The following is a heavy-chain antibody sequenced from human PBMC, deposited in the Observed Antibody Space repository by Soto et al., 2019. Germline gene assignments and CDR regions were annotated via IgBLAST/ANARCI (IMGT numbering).Heavy chain of an antibody. Sequence: GGSLRLSCAASGFTFDDYAMHWVRQAPGKGLEWVSGISWNSGSIGYADSVKGRFTISRDNAKNSLYLQMNSLRAEDTALYYCAKALSHCSGGSCLSSSMAFDIWGQGTMVTVSS. J-gene: IGHJ3*02. D-gene: IGHD2-15*01. CDR3: AKALSHCSGGSCLSSSMAFDI. V-gene: IGHV3-9*01. CDR1: GFTFDDYA. CDR2: ISWNSGSI.